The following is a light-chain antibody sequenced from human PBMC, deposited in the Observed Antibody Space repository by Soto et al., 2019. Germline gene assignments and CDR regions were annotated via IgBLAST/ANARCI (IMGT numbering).Light chain of an antibody. Sequence: IGVTQAPSSLSASVGARDTITCRASQTISNWLAWYQVKPGKAPKLLIYAASTLQSGVPPRFSGSGSGTHFTLIIGSLQPEDAATYYSKEYTTVPYTFGEGTRLEIK. CDR3: KEYTTVPYT. J-gene: IGKJ5*01. CDR1: QTISNW. CDR2: AAS. V-gene: IGKV1-27*01.